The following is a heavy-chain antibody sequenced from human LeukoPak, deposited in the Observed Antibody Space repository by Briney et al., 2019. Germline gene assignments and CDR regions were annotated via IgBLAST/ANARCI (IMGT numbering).Heavy chain of an antibody. CDR3: TRYDVWGTYRAFDS. Sequence: SETLSLTCTVSGYSISSDYYWGWIRQPPGKGLEWIGFIYHSGSTYNNPSPKSRATTSVDTSKNQSSLKLSSVTAADTAVYYCTRYDVWGTYRAFDSWGQGTLVTVSS. J-gene: IGHJ4*02. V-gene: IGHV4-38-2*02. D-gene: IGHD3-16*02. CDR1: GYSISSDYY. CDR2: IYHSGST.